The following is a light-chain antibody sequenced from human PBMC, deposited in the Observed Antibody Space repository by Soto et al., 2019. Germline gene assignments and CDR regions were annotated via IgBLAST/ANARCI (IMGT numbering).Light chain of an antibody. CDR1: QTVSRMY. CDR2: GAS. J-gene: IGKJ1*01. Sequence: EIVLTQSPVTLSLSPGERATLSCRASQTVSRMYLSWFQQKPGQAPRLLIFGASIRDTGIPDRFSGSGSGTDFTLTISRLESEDFAVYYCQQYGSSGTFGQGTKVDIK. CDR3: QQYGSSGT. V-gene: IGKV3-20*01.